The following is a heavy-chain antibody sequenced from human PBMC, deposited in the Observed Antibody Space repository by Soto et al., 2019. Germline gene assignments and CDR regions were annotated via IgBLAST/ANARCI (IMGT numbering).Heavy chain of an antibody. CDR1: GFTFSSYA. CDR2: VSAGGDMT. D-gene: IGHD3-10*01. Sequence: DVQLLESGGHLVQPGGSLRLSCAASGFTFSSYAMSWVRQAPGKGLEWVSSVSAGGDMTYYSDSVKGRFTIFRDNSNNALFLQMHSLRIEDTALYYCARGDRGGSGSPASYYYSGLDVWGQGTTVTVS. CDR3: ARGDRGGSGSPASYYYSGLDV. J-gene: IGHJ6*02. V-gene: IGHV3-23*01.